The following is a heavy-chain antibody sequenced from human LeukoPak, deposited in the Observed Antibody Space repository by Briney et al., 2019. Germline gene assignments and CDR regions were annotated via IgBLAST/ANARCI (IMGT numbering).Heavy chain of an antibody. CDR2: IYTSGST. J-gene: IGHJ6*03. Sequence: SETLSLTCTVSGGSISSYYWSWIRQPAGKGLEWIGRIYTSGSTNYNPSLKSRVTMSVDTSKNQFSLKLSSVTAADTAVYYCARSVVGATTDYYYYMDVWGKGTTVTVSS. CDR1: GGSISSYY. D-gene: IGHD1-26*01. CDR3: ARSVVGATTDYYYYMDV. V-gene: IGHV4-4*07.